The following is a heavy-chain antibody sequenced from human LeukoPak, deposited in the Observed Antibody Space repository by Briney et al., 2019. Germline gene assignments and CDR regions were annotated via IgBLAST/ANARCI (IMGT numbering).Heavy chain of an antibody. Sequence: SETLSLTCGVSGYSISSGYYWGWIRQPPGKGLEWIGSIYHGGSTYYKPSLKSRVTISVDTSKNQFSLKLNSVTAADTAVYYCAREDYDSSGYYRPFWGQGTLVTVAS. CDR2: IYHGGST. J-gene: IGHJ1*01. D-gene: IGHD3-22*01. CDR3: AREDYDSSGYYRPF. CDR1: GYSISSGYY. V-gene: IGHV4-38-2*02.